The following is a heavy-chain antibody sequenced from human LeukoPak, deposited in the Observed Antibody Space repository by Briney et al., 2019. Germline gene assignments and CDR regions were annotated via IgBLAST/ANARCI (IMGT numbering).Heavy chain of an antibody. D-gene: IGHD2-2*01. CDR2: INPNSGGT. Sequence: ASVKLSCKASGYTFIAYYMHWVRQAPGQGLEWMGWINPNSGGTNYAQKFQGRVTMTRATAISTVYMELSRLSSDDTAVSYCARDSCSSTSCLSIDDYWGQGTLVTVSS. J-gene: IGHJ4*02. CDR3: ARDSCSSTSCLSIDDY. CDR1: GYTFIAYY. V-gene: IGHV1-2*02.